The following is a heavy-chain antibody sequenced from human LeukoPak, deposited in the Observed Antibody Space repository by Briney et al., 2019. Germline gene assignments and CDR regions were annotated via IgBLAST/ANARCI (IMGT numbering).Heavy chain of an antibody. CDR1: GYTFISYA. CDR2: INAGNGNT. V-gene: IGHV1-3*01. D-gene: IGHD3-10*01. J-gene: IGHJ4*02. Sequence: ASVTVSFKASGYTFISYAMHWVRQAPGERLEWMGWINAGNGNTKYSQKFQGRLTITRDTSANTAYMELSSLRSEDTAVYYCAKDSLWFGEFDYWGQGTLVTVSS. CDR3: AKDSLWFGEFDY.